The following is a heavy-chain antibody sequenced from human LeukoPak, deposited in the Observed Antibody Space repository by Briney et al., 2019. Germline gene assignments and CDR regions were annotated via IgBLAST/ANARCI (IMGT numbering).Heavy chain of an antibody. CDR1: GFTVSSNY. V-gene: IGHV3-53*01. CDR2: IYSGGST. CDR3: ARSVGASIRKNLYFDY. D-gene: IGHD1-26*01. Sequence: GGSLRLSCAASGFTVSSNYMSWVRQAPGKGLEWVSTIYSGGSTYYADSVKGRFTISRDNSKNTLDLQMNSLRAEDTAVYYCARSVGASIRKNLYFDYWGQGTLVTVSS. J-gene: IGHJ4*02.